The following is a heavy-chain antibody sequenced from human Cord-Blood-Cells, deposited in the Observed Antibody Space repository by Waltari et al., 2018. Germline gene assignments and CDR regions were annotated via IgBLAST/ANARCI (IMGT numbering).Heavy chain of an antibody. V-gene: IGHV3-23*04. CDR1: GFTFSSYA. CDR3: AKDPELGIGFDY. CDR2: ISVKGGST. Sequence: EVQLVESGGGLVQPGGSLRLSGAASGFTFSSYAMRWVRQAPGKGLGWVSAISVKGGSTYYADSVKGRFTISRDNSKNTLYLQMNSLRAEDTAVYYCAKDPELGIGFDYWGQGTLVTVSS. D-gene: IGHD7-27*01. J-gene: IGHJ4*02.